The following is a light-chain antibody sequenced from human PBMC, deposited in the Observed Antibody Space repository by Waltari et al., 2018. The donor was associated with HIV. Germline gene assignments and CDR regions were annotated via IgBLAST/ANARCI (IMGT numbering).Light chain of an antibody. CDR3: LQSFTAPLT. V-gene: IGKV1-39*01. Sequence: DTQMTQSPSSLSASIGDRITIPCRASQNIYKFLSGYQQKSGKAPNLLIYDASSLQSGVPSRFSGSGSGTEFTLTISSLQVEDFATYYCLQSFTAPLTFGPGTKLDIK. J-gene: IGKJ3*01. CDR2: DAS. CDR1: QNIYKF.